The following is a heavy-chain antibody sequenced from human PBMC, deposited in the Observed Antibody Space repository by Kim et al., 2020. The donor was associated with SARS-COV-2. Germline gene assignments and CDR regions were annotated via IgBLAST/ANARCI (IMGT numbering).Heavy chain of an antibody. V-gene: IGHV1-46*01. D-gene: IGHD5-12*01. J-gene: IGHJ4*02. CDR3: ARDTWGVATSWYFDY. Sequence: QKFQGRVTMTRDTSTSTVYMELSSLRSEDTAVYYCARDTWGVATSWYFDYWGQGTLVTVSS.